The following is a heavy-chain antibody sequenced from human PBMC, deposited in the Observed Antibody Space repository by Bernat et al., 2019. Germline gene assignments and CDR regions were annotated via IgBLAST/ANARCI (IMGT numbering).Heavy chain of an antibody. CDR1: GGSISSSSYY. D-gene: IGHD5-18*01. Sequence: QLQLQESGPGLVKPSETLSLTCTVSGGSISSSSYYWGWIRQPPGKGLEWIGSIYYSGSTYYNPSLKSRVTISVDTSKNQFSLKLSSVTAADTAVYYCARLTRSYGYLGGVYYLDYWGQGTLVTVSS. CDR2: IYYSGST. J-gene: IGHJ4*02. CDR3: ARLTRSYGYLGGVYYLDY. V-gene: IGHV4-39*01.